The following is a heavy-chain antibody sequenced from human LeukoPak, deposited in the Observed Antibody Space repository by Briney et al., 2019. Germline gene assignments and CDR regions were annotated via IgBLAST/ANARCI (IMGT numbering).Heavy chain of an antibody. Sequence: PGGSLRLSCAASGFTVSSSYMSWVRQAPGKGLEWVSIISSAGTTYYADSVKGRLTISRDNSKNTVYLQVNSLRDEDTAVYYCARDLEAANTYYFDHWGQGTMVTVSS. CDR1: GFTVSSSY. CDR2: ISSAGTT. D-gene: IGHD6-13*01. J-gene: IGHJ4*02. V-gene: IGHV3-66*01. CDR3: ARDLEAANTYYFDH.